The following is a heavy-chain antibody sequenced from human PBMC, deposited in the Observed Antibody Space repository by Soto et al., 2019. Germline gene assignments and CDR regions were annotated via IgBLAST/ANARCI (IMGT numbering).Heavy chain of an antibody. CDR3: AKDRGSTVTTIYYYYGMDV. D-gene: IGHD4-17*01. Sequence: QVQLVESGGGVVQPGRSLRLSCAASGFTFSSYGMHWVRQAPGKGLEWVAVISYDGSNKYYADSVKGRFTISRDNSKNTLYLQMNSLRAEDTAVYYCAKDRGSTVTTIYYYYGMDVW. V-gene: IGHV3-30*18. J-gene: IGHJ6*01. CDR2: ISYDGSNK. CDR1: GFTFSSYG.